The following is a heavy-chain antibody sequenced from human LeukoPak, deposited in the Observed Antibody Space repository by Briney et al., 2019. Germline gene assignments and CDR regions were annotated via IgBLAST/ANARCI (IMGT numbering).Heavy chain of an antibody. D-gene: IGHD3-22*01. J-gene: IGHJ4*02. V-gene: IGHV4-59*01. CDR2: IYYSGST. Sequence: SETLSLTCTVSGGSISSYYWSWIRQPPGKELEWIGNIYYSGSTDYNPSLKSRVTISLDMSKNQFSLKMTSVTAADTAVYYCARDRYYDSSGYYYAPDYWGQGTLVTVSS. CDR1: GGSISSYY. CDR3: ARDRYYDSSGYYYAPDY.